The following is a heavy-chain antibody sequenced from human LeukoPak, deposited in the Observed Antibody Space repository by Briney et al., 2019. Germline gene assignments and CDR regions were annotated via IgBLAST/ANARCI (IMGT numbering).Heavy chain of an antibody. D-gene: IGHD3-16*01. Sequence: GGSLRLSCAASGFTFSSYEMNWVRQAPGKGLEWVSYISSSGGTTFYADSVQGRFTISRDNAKNSLYLQMNSLRGEDTAVYYCAGDRWGSNYFDYWGQGTLVTVS. CDR3: AGDRWGSNYFDY. J-gene: IGHJ4*02. CDR2: ISSSGGTT. V-gene: IGHV3-48*03. CDR1: GFTFSSYE.